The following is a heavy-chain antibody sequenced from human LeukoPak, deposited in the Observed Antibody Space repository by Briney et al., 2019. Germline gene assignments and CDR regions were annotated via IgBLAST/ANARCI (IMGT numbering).Heavy chain of an antibody. CDR1: GGSISSYY. V-gene: IGHV4-59*01. CDR3: ARAGNKLSGAFDI. CDR2: IYYSGST. Sequence: KPSETLSLTCTVSGGSISSYYWSWIRQPPGKGLEWIGYIYYSGSTNYNPSLKSRVTISVDTSKNQFSLKLSSVTAADTAVYYCARAGNKLSGAFDIWGQGTMVTVSS. J-gene: IGHJ3*02. D-gene: IGHD3-10*01.